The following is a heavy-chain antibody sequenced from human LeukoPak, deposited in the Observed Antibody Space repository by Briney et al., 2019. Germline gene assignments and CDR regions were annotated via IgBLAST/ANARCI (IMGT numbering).Heavy chain of an antibody. CDR1: GFMFSDYY. V-gene: IGHV3-23*01. CDR2: ISGSGGST. D-gene: IGHD6-19*01. Sequence: GGSLRLSCAASGFMFSDYYMSWIRQAPGKGLEWVSAISGSGGSTYYADSVKGRFTISRDNSKNTLYLQMNSLRAEDTAVYYCAKVAVAGTLDLVYWGQGTLVTVSS. J-gene: IGHJ4*02. CDR3: AKVAVAGTLDLVY.